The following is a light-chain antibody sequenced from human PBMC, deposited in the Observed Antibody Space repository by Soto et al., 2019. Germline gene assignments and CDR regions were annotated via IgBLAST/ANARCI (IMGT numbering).Light chain of an antibody. Sequence: AIQMTQSPSSLSASVGDRVTITCRASQGSRNDLSWYQQKPGKAPKLLIYDASSLQRWVPSRFSGSGSGTDFNLTISSLQPEDFGTYYCLQDDGYPLTFGGGTKVEIK. CDR3: LQDDGYPLT. CDR1: QGSRND. J-gene: IGKJ4*01. V-gene: IGKV1-6*01. CDR2: DAS.